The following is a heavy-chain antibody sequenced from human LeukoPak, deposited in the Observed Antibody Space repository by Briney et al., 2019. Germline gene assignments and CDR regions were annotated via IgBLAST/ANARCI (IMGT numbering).Heavy chain of an antibody. J-gene: IGHJ5*02. CDR1: GYTFTSYG. CDR2: INAGNGNT. Sequence: GASVKVSCKASGYTFTSYGISWVRQAPGQRLEWMGWINAGNGNTKYSQKFQGRVTITRDTSASTAYMELSSLRSEDTAVYYCARDRRYGDYDWFDPWGQGTLVTVSS. V-gene: IGHV1-3*01. CDR3: ARDRRYGDYDWFDP. D-gene: IGHD4-17*01.